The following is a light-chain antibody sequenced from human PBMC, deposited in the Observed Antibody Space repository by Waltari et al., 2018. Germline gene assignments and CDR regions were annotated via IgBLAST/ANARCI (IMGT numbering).Light chain of an antibody. J-gene: IGLJ3*02. CDR3: SSYTSGSTLWV. Sequence: QSALTQPASVSGSPGQSITISCTGTSSDVGAYNYVSWYQQHPGTAPKLMIYDVSNRPSGVSGRFSGSKSGNTASLTISGLQAEDEAYYYCSSYTSGSTLWVFGGGTKLTVL. V-gene: IGLV2-14*03. CDR2: DVS. CDR1: SSDVGAYNY.